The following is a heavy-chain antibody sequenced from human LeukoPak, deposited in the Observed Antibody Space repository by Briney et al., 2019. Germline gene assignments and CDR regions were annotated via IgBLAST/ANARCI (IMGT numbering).Heavy chain of an antibody. D-gene: IGHD1-26*01. Sequence: SETLSLTCSVSGGSIRSSSYDWGGIRQPPGKGGEWIGTIHYTGSTYYTPSLKSRVTVSVDTSNNQFSLKVSSVTAADTAVYYSARHPSGSSFDYWGQGTLVAVSS. CDR2: IHYTGST. CDR1: GGSIRSSSYD. J-gene: IGHJ4*02. CDR3: ARHPSGSSFDY. V-gene: IGHV4-39*01.